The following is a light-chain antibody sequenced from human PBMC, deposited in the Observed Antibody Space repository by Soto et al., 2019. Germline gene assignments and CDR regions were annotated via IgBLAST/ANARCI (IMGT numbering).Light chain of an antibody. CDR2: DAS. CDR3: QQRNNWPPAT. J-gene: IGKJ4*01. Sequence: EIVLTQSPATLSLSPGERATLSCRASQSVGRHLAWYQQKPVQAPRLLIYDASNRATGVPARFSGGGSGTDFTLSISSLEPEDFAVYYCQQRNNWPPATFGGGTKVEIK. CDR1: QSVGRH. V-gene: IGKV3-11*01.